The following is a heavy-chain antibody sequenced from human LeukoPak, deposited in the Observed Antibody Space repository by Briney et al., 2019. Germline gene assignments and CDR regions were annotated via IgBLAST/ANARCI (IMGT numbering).Heavy chain of an antibody. CDR3: ARVNSGYDWGGGYYYYYMDV. CDR2: IYTSGST. V-gene: IGHV4-4*07. CDR1: GGSISSYY. J-gene: IGHJ6*03. D-gene: IGHD5-12*01. Sequence: PSETLSLTCTVSGGSISSYYWSWIRQPAGKGLEWIGRIYTSGSTNYNPSLKSRVTMSVDTSKNQFSLKLSSVTAADTAVYYCARVNSGYDWGGGYYYYYMDVWGKGTTVTISS.